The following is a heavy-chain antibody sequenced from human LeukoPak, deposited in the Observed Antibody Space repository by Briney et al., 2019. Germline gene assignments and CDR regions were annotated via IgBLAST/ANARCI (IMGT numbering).Heavy chain of an antibody. Sequence: GGSLRLSCAASGSTFSNYWMSWVRQAPGKGLEWVANIKQDGSEMYYVDSVKGRFTISRDNAKNSLHLHMNSLRAEDTAVYYCASTQTFDNWGPGTLVTVSS. CDR2: IKQDGSEM. CDR3: ASTQTFDN. CDR1: GSTFSNYW. V-gene: IGHV3-7*05. J-gene: IGHJ4*02.